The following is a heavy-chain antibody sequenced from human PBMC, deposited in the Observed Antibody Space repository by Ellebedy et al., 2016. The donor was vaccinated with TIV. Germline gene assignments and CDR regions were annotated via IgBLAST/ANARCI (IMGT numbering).Heavy chain of an antibody. D-gene: IGHD7-27*01. Sequence: AASVKVSCKASGYTFTSYDINWVRHATGQGLEWMGWMNPNSGNTGYAQTFQGRVTMTRDTSISTAYMELSSLISDDTAVYYCARNKAYTGDFDYWGQGTLVTVSS. CDR1: GYTFTSYD. J-gene: IGHJ4*02. V-gene: IGHV1-8*01. CDR3: ARNKAYTGDFDY. CDR2: MNPNSGNT.